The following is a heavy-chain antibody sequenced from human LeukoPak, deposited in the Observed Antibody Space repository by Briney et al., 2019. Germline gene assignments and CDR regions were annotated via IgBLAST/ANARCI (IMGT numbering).Heavy chain of an antibody. CDR2: IYYKGNT. J-gene: IGHJ5*02. D-gene: IGHD1-26*01. Sequence: GSLRLSCAASGFTFSSYSMNWVRQAPGKGLEWIGYIYYKGNTHYNPSLKSRITMSVDMSRNQFSLKLSSVTAADTAVYYCANIVGVNEYDGWNWFDPWGQGILVTVSS. CDR3: ANIVGVNEYDGWNWFDP. CDR1: GFTFSSYS. V-gene: IGHV4-59*03.